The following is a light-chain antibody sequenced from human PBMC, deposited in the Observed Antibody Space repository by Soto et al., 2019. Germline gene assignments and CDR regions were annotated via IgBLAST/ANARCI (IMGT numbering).Light chain of an antibody. CDR2: GAS. J-gene: IGKJ1*01. CDR3: QEYNTWPWT. V-gene: IGKV3-15*01. Sequence: DIVMTQSPATLSVSPGERATLSCRASQRISSNLAWYQQKLGQAPRVLIYGASTRATGVPARFTGSGSGTEFILTIASLQSEDSAVYYCQEYNTWPWTFGQGTKVDIK. CDR1: QRISSN.